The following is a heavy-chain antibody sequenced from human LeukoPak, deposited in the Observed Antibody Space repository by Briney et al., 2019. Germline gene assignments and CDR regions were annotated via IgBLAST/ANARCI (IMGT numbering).Heavy chain of an antibody. CDR1: GFTFSSYS. J-gene: IGHJ4*02. CDR3: ARVAEAAAFDS. V-gene: IGHV3-48*01. Sequence: GGSLRLSCAASGFTFSSYSMNWVRQAPGKGLEWVSYISSSSGNIYYADSVKGRFTISRDNAKTSLYLQMNSLKPEDTAVYYCARVAEAAAFDSWGQGTLVTVSS. CDR2: ISSSSGNI. D-gene: IGHD6-13*01.